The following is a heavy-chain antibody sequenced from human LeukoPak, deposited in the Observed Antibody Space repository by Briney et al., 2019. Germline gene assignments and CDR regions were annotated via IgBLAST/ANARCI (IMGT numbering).Heavy chain of an antibody. J-gene: IGHJ4*02. CDR2: IQQDGSEQ. V-gene: IGHV3-7*04. Sequence: GGSLRLSCAASGFTFSSYWMSWVRQAPGKGLEWVANIQQDGSEQYYVDSVKGRFTISRDNAKNSLYLQMNSLRDEDTAVYYCARKGGSYYDCWGQGTLVTVSS. CDR3: ARKGGSYYDC. D-gene: IGHD1-26*01. CDR1: GFTFSSYW.